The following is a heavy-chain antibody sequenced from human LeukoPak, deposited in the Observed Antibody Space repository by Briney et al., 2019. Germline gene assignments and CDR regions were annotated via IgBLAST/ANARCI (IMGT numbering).Heavy chain of an antibody. D-gene: IGHD6-13*01. CDR3: ARGSLGIAAAGSYYYYGMDV. Sequence: PSETLSLTCAVYGGSFSGYHWSWIRQPPGKGLEWIGEINHSGSTNYNPSLKSRVTISVDTSKNQFSLKLSSVTAADTAVYYCARGSLGIAAAGSYYYYGMDVWGQGTTVTVSS. J-gene: IGHJ6*02. CDR2: INHSGST. CDR1: GGSFSGYH. V-gene: IGHV4-34*01.